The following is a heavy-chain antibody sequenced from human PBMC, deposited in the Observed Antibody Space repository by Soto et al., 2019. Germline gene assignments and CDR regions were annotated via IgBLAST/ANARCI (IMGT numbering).Heavy chain of an antibody. D-gene: IGHD5-18*01. CDR2: ISYDGSNK. J-gene: IGHJ6*02. Sequence: GGSLRLSCAASGFTFGSYAMHWVRQAPGKGLEWVSVISYDGSNKYYAYSVKGRFTISRDNSKNKLYLQMNSLRAEDTAVNYCARDRRSYSLRFXWGQGTTVTVS. CDR1: GFTFGSYA. CDR3: ARDRRSYSLRFX. V-gene: IGHV3-30-3*01.